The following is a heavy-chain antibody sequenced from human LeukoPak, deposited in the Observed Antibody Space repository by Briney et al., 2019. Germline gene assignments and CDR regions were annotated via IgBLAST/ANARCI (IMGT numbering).Heavy chain of an antibody. J-gene: IGHJ4*02. CDR1: GGSISSYY. CDR3: ARSEGRDGYNFDY. Sequence: SETLSLTCTVSGGSISSYYWSWIRQPPGKGLEWIGYIYYSGSTNYNPSLKSRVTISVDTSKNQFSLKLSSVTAADMAVYYCARSEGRDGYNFDYWGQGTLVTVSS. CDR2: IYYSGST. V-gene: IGHV4-59*01. D-gene: IGHD5-24*01.